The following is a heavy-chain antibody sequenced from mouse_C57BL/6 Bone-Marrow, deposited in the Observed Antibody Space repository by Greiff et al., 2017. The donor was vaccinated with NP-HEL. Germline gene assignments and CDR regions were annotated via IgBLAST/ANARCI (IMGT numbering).Heavy chain of an antibody. V-gene: IGHV5-15*01. J-gene: IGHJ3*01. CDR1: GFTFSDYG. CDR3: ASHDYDDGGFAY. CDR2: IRTLAYSI. Sequence: EVQGVESGGGLVQPGGSLKLSCAASGFTFSDYGMAWVRQAPRKGPEWVAFIRTLAYSIYYADTVTGRFTISRENAKNTLYLEMSSLRSEDTAMYYCASHDYDDGGFAYWGQGTLVTVSA. D-gene: IGHD2-4*01.